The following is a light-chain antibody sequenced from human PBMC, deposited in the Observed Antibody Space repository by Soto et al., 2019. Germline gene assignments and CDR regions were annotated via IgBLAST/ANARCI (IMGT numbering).Light chain of an antibody. J-gene: IGKJ2*01. CDR1: QDISTW. CDR2: AAS. CDR3: QQAHSFPYT. Sequence: DIQMTQSPSSVSASVGDRVTITCRASQDISTWLAWYQQKPGNAPKLLIYAASSLKSGVPSRFSGSGSGTDFTLTISSLRPEDFATYYCQQAHSFPYTFGQGTKLEIK. V-gene: IGKV1-12*01.